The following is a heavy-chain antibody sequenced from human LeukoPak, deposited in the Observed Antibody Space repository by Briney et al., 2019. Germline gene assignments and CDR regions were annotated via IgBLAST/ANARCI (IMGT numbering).Heavy chain of an antibody. V-gene: IGHV3-21*01. CDR2: ISSSSSYI. J-gene: IGHJ4*02. Sequence: GGSLRLSCAASGFTFSSYSMNWVRQAPGKGLEWVSSISSSSSYIYYADSVKGRFTISRDNAKNPLYLQMNSLRAEDTAVYYCARVLYVDTAMVFDYWGQGTLVTASS. CDR3: ARVLYVDTAMVFDY. CDR1: GFTFSSYS. D-gene: IGHD5-18*01.